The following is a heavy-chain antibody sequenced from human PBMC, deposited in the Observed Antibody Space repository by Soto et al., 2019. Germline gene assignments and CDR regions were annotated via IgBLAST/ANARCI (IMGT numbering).Heavy chain of an antibody. CDR2: IIPIFGTA. D-gene: IGHD2-21*02. Sequence: QVQLVQSGAEVKKPGSSVKVSCKASGGTSSSYAISWVRQAPGQGLEWMGGIIPIFGTANYAQKFQGRVTITDDKSTSTAYIELSSLRSEETAVYYCAREPCGGACHFDYWGQGTLVTVSS. J-gene: IGHJ4*02. CDR1: GGTSSSYA. CDR3: AREPCGGACHFDY. V-gene: IGHV1-69*06.